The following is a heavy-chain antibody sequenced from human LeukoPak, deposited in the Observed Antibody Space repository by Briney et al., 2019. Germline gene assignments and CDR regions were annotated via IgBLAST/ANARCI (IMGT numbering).Heavy chain of an antibody. J-gene: IGHJ4*02. Sequence: ASVKVSCKASGYTFTDYYLHWVRQASGQGLEWMGWINPSSGGTNYAQNFQGRVTMTSNTSIRTVYMELSRLRSDDTAVYYCARQSSGTYFFDYWGQGTLVTVSS. V-gene: IGHV1-2*02. CDR1: GYTFTDYY. D-gene: IGHD1-26*01. CDR2: INPSSGGT. CDR3: ARQSSGTYFFDY.